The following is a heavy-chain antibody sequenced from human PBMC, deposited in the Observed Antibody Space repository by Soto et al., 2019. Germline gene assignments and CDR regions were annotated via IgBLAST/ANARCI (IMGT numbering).Heavy chain of an antibody. CDR1: GFTVSNNY. Sequence: EVQLVESGGGLVQPGGSLRLSCAASGFTVSNNYMRWVRQAPGKGLEWVSLIYSGGATYYADSVKGRFTISRDNSKNTLYLQMNSRRDVDTAVYYCARDGTYNWVGGQGILVTVSS. J-gene: IGHJ4*02. CDR3: ARDGTYNWV. D-gene: IGHD1-1*01. CDR2: IYSGGAT. V-gene: IGHV3-66*01.